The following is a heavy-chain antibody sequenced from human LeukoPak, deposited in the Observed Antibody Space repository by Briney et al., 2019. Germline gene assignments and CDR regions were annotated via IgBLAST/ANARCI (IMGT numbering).Heavy chain of an antibody. J-gene: IGHJ5*02. V-gene: IGHV1-2*02. CDR1: GYTFTGYY. CDR2: INPNRGGT. D-gene: IGHD3-9*01. CDR3: AREGNYDILTGYYRGQNWFDP. Sequence: ASVKVSCKAPGYTFTGYYMHWVRQAPGQGLEWMGWINPNRGGTNYAQKFQGRVTMTRDTSISTAYMELSRLRSDDTAVYYCAREGNYDILTGYYRGQNWFDPWGQGTLVTVSS.